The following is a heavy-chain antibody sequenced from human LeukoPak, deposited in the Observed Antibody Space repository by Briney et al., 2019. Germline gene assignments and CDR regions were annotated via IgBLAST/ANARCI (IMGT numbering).Heavy chain of an antibody. CDR2: IYYSGST. V-gene: IGHV4-59*08. CDR1: GGSISSDN. CDR3: ARLANREYDYYYYYGMDV. J-gene: IGHJ6*02. D-gene: IGHD1-14*01. Sequence: ETPTLICTNSGGSISSDNGCCSRHPPAKELKWIGYIYYSGSTNYNPSLKSRVTISVDTSKNQFSLKLSSVTAADTAVYYCARLANREYDYYYYYGMDVWGQGTTVTVSS.